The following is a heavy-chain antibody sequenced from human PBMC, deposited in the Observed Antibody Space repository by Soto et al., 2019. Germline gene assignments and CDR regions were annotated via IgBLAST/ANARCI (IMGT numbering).Heavy chain of an antibody. J-gene: IGHJ5*01. Sequence: ASEKVSCKSSGYTFTSYPLHWVRQAPGQSPEWMGWINVASGNTKYSQKCQGRVTITRDTSASTAYMDLTSLTSEDTAVYYCAGRAQSRGFDPWGQGTLVTVSS. CDR1: GYTFTSYP. D-gene: IGHD3-10*01. CDR2: INVASGNT. CDR3: AGRAQSRGFDP. V-gene: IGHV1-3*01.